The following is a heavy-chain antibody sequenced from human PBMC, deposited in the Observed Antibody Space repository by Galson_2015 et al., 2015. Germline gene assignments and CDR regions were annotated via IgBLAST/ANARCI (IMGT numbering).Heavy chain of an antibody. CDR3: AKVTKQNYYDSSGPFDY. CDR2: ISYDGSNK. CDR1: GFTFSSYG. V-gene: IGHV3-30*18. J-gene: IGHJ4*02. Sequence: LRLSCAASGFTFSSYGMHWVRQAPGKGLEWVAVISYDGSNKYYADSVKGRFTISRDNSKNTLYLQMNSLRAEDTAVYYCAKVTKQNYYDSSGPFDYWGQGTLVTVSS. D-gene: IGHD3-22*01.